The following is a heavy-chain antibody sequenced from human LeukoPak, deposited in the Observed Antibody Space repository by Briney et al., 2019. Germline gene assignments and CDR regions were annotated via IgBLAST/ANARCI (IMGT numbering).Heavy chain of an antibody. CDR2: IYYSGST. CDR3: ARTYCSSASCYLDY. Sequence: SETLSLTCTVSSGSISSSNYYWGWIRQPPGKGLEWIGSIYYSGSTYYNPFLKSRVTVSVDTSKNQFSLKLSSVTAADTALYYCARTYCSSASCYLDYWGQGTLVTVSS. CDR1: SGSISSSNYY. J-gene: IGHJ4*02. V-gene: IGHV4-39*01. D-gene: IGHD2-2*01.